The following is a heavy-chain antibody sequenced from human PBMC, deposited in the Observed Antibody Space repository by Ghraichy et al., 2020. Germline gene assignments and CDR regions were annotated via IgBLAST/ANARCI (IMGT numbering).Heavy chain of an antibody. CDR1: GFTFSSYA. CDR2: ISGSGGST. V-gene: IGHV3-23*01. D-gene: IGHD6-19*01. J-gene: IGHJ4*02. Sequence: GGSLRLSCAASGFTFSSYAMSWVRQAPGKGLEWVSAISGSGGSTYYADSVKGRFTISRDNSKNTLYLQMNSLRAEDTAVYYCAKDQEIAVAATGDYWGQGTLVTVSS. CDR3: AKDQEIAVAATGDY.